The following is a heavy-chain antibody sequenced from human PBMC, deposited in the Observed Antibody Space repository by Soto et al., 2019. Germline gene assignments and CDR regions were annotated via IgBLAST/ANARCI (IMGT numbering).Heavy chain of an antibody. CDR3: ARADTAMVKGPFDY. Sequence: GGSLRLSCAASGFSFSSYWVSWVRQAPGKGLEWVANIKQDGSEKYYVDSVKGRFTISRDNAKNSLYLQMNSLRAEDTAVYYCARADTAMVKGPFDYWGQGTLVTVSS. J-gene: IGHJ4*02. V-gene: IGHV3-7*01. CDR2: IKQDGSEK. D-gene: IGHD5-18*01. CDR1: GFSFSSYW.